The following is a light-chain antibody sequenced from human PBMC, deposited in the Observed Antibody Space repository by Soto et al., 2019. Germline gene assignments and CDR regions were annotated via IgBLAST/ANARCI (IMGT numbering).Light chain of an antibody. Sequence: EIVMTQSPATLSVSPGDRATLSCRASQSVSSNLAWYQQKPGQAPRLLMYGASTRATGIPDTLSGSGSGTEFTLSISSLQSEDFGVDYGQQHNDWPPWTSGQGTKVDSK. J-gene: IGKJ1*01. CDR2: GAS. CDR3: QQHNDWPPWT. CDR1: QSVSSN. V-gene: IGKV3-15*01.